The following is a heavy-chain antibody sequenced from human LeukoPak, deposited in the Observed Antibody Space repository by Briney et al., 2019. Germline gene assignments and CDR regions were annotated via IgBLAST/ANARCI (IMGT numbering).Heavy chain of an antibody. J-gene: IGHJ3*01. V-gene: IGHV3-30*18. D-gene: IGHD6-19*01. CDR2: ISYDGSNK. Sequence: PGGSLRLSCAASGFTFSSYGMHWVRQAPGKGLEWVAVISYDGSNKYYADSVKGRFTISRDNSKNTLYLQMNSLRAEDTAVYYCAKPQGQWLVTIDAFDFWGQGTMVTVSS. CDR1: GFTFSSYG. CDR3: AKPQGQWLVTIDAFDF.